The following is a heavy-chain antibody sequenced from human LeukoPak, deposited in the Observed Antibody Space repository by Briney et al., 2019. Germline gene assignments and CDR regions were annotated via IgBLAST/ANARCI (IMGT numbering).Heavy chain of an antibody. J-gene: IGHJ4*02. D-gene: IGHD4-17*01. V-gene: IGHV3-30*18. CDR2: ISYDGSNK. Sequence: QPGRSLRLSCAASGFTFSSYGMHWVRQAPGKGLEWVAVISYDGSNKYYADSVKGRFTISRDNSKNTLYLQMNSLRAEDTAVYYCAKANTVTKRYFDYWGQGTLVTVSS. CDR3: AKANTVTKRYFDY. CDR1: GFTFSSYG.